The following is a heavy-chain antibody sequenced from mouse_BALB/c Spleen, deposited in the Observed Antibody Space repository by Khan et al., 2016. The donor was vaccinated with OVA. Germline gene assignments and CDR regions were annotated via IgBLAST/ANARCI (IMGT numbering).Heavy chain of an antibody. CDR1: GYTFTDYI. Sequence: VQLQQSGPELVKLGASVKISCRASGYTFTDYIMDWVKQSHGKSLEWIGYIYPNNGDTGYNQKFKTKATLNVDISSSTAYMELRSLTSEDSAVYYCARSGCGSFAYWGQGTLVTVSA. D-gene: IGHD1-2*01. J-gene: IGHJ3*01. CDR3: ARSGCGSFAY. V-gene: IGHV1S29*02. CDR2: IYPNNGDT.